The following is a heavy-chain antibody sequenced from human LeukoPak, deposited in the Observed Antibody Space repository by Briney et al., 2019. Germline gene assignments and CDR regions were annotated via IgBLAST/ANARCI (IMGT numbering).Heavy chain of an antibody. CDR3: ARTSAYCGGDCYSSTLSY. D-gene: IGHD2-21*02. J-gene: IGHJ4*02. CDR2: INPSGDTT. Sequence: ASVKVSCKASGDSFTTYYMHWVRQAPGQGLEWMGIINPSGDTTSYAQKFQGRVTMTRDTSTSTVYMELSSLRSEDTAVYYCARTSAYCGGDCYSSTLSYWGQGTLVTVSS. V-gene: IGHV1-46*01. CDR1: GDSFTTYY.